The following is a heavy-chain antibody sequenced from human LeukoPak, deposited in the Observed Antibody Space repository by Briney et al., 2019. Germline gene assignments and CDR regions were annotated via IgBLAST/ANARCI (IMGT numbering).Heavy chain of an antibody. V-gene: IGHV4-39*02. CDR3: ARDGSAAGYSSRGDYSYMDV. Sequence: SETLSLTCSVSGDSINSGHYYWAWIRQPPGKGLEWIGTIYHSGNTFYNLSLKSRLTISVDTSKNQFSLKLSSVTAADTAVYYCARDGSAAGYSSRGDYSYMDVWGKGTTVTISS. D-gene: IGHD6-13*01. CDR2: IYHSGNT. J-gene: IGHJ6*03. CDR1: GDSINSGHYY.